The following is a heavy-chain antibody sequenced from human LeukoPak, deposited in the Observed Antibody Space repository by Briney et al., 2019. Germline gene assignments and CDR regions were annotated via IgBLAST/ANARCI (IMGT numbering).Heavy chain of an antibody. V-gene: IGHV3-72*01. CDR2: TRNKANSYTT. Sequence: GRSLRLSCAASGFTFSDHYMDWVRQAPGKGLEWVGRTRNKANSYTTEYAASVKGRFTISRDESENSVYLQMNSLKTEDTAVYYCARGYSSSWRNDAFDIWGQGTMVSVSS. D-gene: IGHD6-13*01. CDR3: ARGYSSSWRNDAFDI. CDR1: GFTFSDHY. J-gene: IGHJ3*02.